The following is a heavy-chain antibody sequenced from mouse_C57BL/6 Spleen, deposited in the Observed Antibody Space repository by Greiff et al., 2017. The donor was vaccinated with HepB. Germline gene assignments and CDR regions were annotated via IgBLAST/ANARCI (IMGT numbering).Heavy chain of an antibody. Sequence: QVQLQQPGAELVRPGSSVKLSCKASGYTFPSYWMHWVKQRPIQGLEWIGNIDPSDSETHYNQKFKDKATLTVDKSSSTAYMKLSSRTSEDSAVYYCARSYGRHYYAMDYWGQGTSVTGSS. J-gene: IGHJ4*01. CDR2: IDPSDSET. CDR3: ARSYGRHYYAMDY. V-gene: IGHV1-52*01. CDR1: GYTFPSYW. D-gene: IGHD2-1*01.